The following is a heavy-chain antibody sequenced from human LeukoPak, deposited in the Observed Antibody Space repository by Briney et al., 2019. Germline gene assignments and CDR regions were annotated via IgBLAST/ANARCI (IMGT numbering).Heavy chain of an antibody. CDR2: IIPIFGTA. V-gene: IGHV1-69*06. CDR1: GGTFSSYA. D-gene: IGHD5-18*01. J-gene: IGHJ6*03. Sequence: GASVKVSCKASGGTFSSYAISWVRQAPGQGLEWMGGIIPIFGTANYAQKFQGRVTITADKSTSTAYMELSSLRSEDTAVYYCAREVVDTAMDINYYYYMDVWGKGTTVTVSS. CDR3: AREVVDTAMDINYYYYMDV.